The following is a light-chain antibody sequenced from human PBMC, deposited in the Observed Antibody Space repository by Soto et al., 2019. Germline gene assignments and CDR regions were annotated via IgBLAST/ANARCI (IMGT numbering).Light chain of an antibody. J-gene: IGKJ1*01. Sequence: DIQMTQSPSSLSASVGGRVTITCRASQIISSYLNWYQQKPGKAPKLLIYAASSLQSGVPSRFSGSGSGTDFTLTISSLQPEDFATYYCQQSYSTPQTFGQGTKVDIK. V-gene: IGKV1-39*01. CDR1: QIISSY. CDR3: QQSYSTPQT. CDR2: AAS.